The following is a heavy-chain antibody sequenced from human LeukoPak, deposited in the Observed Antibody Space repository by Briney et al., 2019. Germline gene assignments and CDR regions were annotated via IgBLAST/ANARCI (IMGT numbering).Heavy chain of an antibody. CDR2: IYYSGST. CDR3: ARSGGPVGSGSEFDY. Sequence: SETLSLTCTVSGGSISSYYWSWIRQPPGKGLEWIGYIYYSGSTNYNPSLKSRVTISVDTSKNQFSLKLSSVTAADTAGYYCARSGGPVGSGSEFDYWGQGTLVTVSS. V-gene: IGHV4-59*01. CDR1: GGSISSYY. J-gene: IGHJ4*02. D-gene: IGHD3-10*01.